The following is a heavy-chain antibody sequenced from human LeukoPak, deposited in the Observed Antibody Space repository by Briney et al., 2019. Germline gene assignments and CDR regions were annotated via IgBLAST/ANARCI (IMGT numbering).Heavy chain of an antibody. Sequence: SETLSLTCTVSGGSISSSSYYWGWIRQPPGKGLEWIGTIYYSGSTYDNPSLRSRVTMSVDRSKNQFALKMSSVTAADTAVYYCARAYIQPLFFDYWGQGTLVTVSS. V-gene: IGHV4-39*01. CDR1: GGSISSSSYY. CDR2: IYYSGST. J-gene: IGHJ4*02. CDR3: ARAYIQPLFFDY. D-gene: IGHD5-18*01.